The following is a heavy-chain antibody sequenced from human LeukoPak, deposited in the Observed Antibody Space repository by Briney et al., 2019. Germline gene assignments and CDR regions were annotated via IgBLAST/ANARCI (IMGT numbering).Heavy chain of an antibody. V-gene: IGHV1-2*02. CDR1: GYSFTAYY. CDR3: ARGVVWGSYRQFYFDS. CDR2: IIPNSGVT. Sequence: GASVKVSCKASGYSFTAYYMHWVRQAPGQGLEWMGWIIPNSGVTNYAQKFQGRVTMTTDTSITTAYMELSRLRSDDTAVYYCARGVVWGSYRQFYFDSWGQGTLVTVSS. D-gene: IGHD3-16*02. J-gene: IGHJ4*02.